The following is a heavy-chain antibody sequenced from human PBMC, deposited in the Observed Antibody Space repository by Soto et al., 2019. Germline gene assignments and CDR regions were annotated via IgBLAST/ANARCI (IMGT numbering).Heavy chain of an antibody. CDR2: IYYSGST. V-gene: IGHV4-31*03. CDR1: GGSISSGGYY. Sequence: QVQLQESGPGLVKPSQTLSLTCTVSGGSISSGGYYWSWIRQHPGKGLEWIGYIYYSGSTYYNPSLKSRVTISVDTSKNQFSLKLSSVTAADTAVYYCARSIRDYGAYYGMDVWGQGTTVTVSS. J-gene: IGHJ6*02. D-gene: IGHD4-17*01. CDR3: ARSIRDYGAYYGMDV.